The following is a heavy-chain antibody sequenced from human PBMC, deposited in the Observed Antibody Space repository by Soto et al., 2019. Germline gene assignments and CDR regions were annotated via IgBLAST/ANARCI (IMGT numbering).Heavy chain of an antibody. D-gene: IGHD2-15*01. CDR3: AREGCRGGSCYSPYYYYYGMDV. V-gene: IGHV3-33*01. CDR1: GFTFSSYG. Sequence: QVQVVESGGGVVQPGRSLRLSCAASGFTFSSYGMHWVRQAPGKGLEWVAVIWSDGSNKCYADSLKGRFIGSRDNSKNTLYLQMNSLRAEDTAVYYCAREGCRGGSCYSPYYYYYGMDVWGQGTTVIVS. CDR2: IWSDGSNK. J-gene: IGHJ6*02.